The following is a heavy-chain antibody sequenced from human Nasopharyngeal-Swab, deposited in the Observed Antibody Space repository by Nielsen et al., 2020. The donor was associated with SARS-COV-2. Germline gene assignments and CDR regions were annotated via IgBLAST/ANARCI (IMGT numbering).Heavy chain of an antibody. CDR2: IYYSGST. CDR3: ARLAYGSGTYSWDY. D-gene: IGHD3-10*01. V-gene: IGHV4-59*01. J-gene: IGHJ4*02. CDR1: GGSISGYY. Sequence: SETLSLTCTVSGGSISGYYWSWLRQPPGKGPEWIGYIYYSGSTNYNPSLKSRVTISIDTSKNQFSLNLSSVTAADTAVYYCARLAYGSGTYSWDYWGQGTLVTVSS.